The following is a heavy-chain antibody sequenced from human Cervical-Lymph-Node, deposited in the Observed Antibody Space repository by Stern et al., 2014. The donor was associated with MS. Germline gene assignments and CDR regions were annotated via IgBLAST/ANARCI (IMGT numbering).Heavy chain of an antibody. Sequence: VQLVESGGGVVQPGRSLRLSCATSGFTFSYYGMALVRQAPGKGLEWVALLWYEENKTYYTDSVKGRFTISRDTSKNTLYLQMDNLRAEDTAVYYCARDSRDYLNYYGLDVWGQGTTATVS. D-gene: IGHD4-17*01. V-gene: IGHV3-33*01. CDR1: GFTFSYYG. J-gene: IGHJ6*02. CDR3: ARDSRDYLNYYGLDV. CDR2: LWYEENKT.